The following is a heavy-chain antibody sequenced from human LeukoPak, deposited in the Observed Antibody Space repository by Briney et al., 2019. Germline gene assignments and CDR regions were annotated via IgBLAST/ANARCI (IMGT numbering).Heavy chain of an antibody. D-gene: IGHD3-22*01. CDR1: GFTFSVHY. Sequence: GGSLRLSCAVSGFTFSVHYMDWVRQAPGKGLEWVGRIRNKANRYTTEYAASVKGRFTISRDDSKNSLYLQMNSLKTEDTAVYYCARGAPYDYDSSGYYWDYWGQGTLVTVSS. J-gene: IGHJ4*02. CDR3: ARGAPYDYDSSGYYWDY. CDR2: IRNKANRYTT. V-gene: IGHV3-72*01.